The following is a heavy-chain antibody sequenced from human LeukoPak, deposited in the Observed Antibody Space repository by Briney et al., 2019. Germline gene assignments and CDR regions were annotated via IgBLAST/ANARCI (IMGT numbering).Heavy chain of an antibody. D-gene: IGHD6-13*01. CDR2: LYYSGST. V-gene: IGHV4-39*01. Sequence: SETLSLTCTVSGGSISSCSYYWGWIRQPPGPGLERFGRLYYSGSTYYNPSLKSRVTISVDTSKNQFSLKLSSVTAADTAVYYCARHLSYSSSWHYDAFDIWGQGTMVTVSS. J-gene: IGHJ3*02. CDR3: ARHLSYSSSWHYDAFDI. CDR1: GGSISSCSYY.